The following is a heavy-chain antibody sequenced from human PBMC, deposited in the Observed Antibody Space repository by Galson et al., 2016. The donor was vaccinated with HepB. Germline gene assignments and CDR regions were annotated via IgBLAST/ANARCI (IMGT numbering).Heavy chain of an antibody. Sequence: TLSLTCTVSGGSISSSSYYWGWIRQPPRKGLEWIGTIYYSGNKYYNPSLKSRVTISVDTSKNQFSLKLSPVPAADTAVYYCARQRLTGSRWYVAWYYYSAVDVWGQGTTVSVSS. V-gene: IGHV4-39*01. CDR3: ARQRLTGSRWYVAWYYYSAVDV. D-gene: IGHD6-13*01. CDR1: GGSISSSSYY. CDR2: IYYSGNK. J-gene: IGHJ6*02.